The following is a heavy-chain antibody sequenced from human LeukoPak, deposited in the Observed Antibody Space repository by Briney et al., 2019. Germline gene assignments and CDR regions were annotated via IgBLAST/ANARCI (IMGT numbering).Heavy chain of an antibody. CDR1: GFTFSSYA. J-gene: IGHJ4*02. V-gene: IGHV3-30*04. CDR2: ISYDGSNK. CDR3: ARDLGILAPEYYFDY. Sequence: GGSLRLSCAASGFTFSSYAMHWVRQAPGKGLEWVAVISYDGSNKYYADSVKGRFTISRDNSKNTLYLQMNSLRAEDTAVYCCARDLGILAPEYYFDYWGQGTLVTVSS. D-gene: IGHD3-9*01.